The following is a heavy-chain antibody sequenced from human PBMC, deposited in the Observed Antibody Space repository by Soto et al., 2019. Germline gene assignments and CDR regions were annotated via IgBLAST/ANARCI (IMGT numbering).Heavy chain of an antibody. Sequence: QVQLVESGGGVVQPGRSLRLSCAASDFTFSDYVMHWVRQAPGKGLEWVARISYDGNYKYYADPVKGRFTISRDTSKNTLFLQMNSLKAEDTALYYCAKDRGRYCSGASCLLFDDWGQGTLVTVSS. CDR2: ISYDGNYK. J-gene: IGHJ4*02. D-gene: IGHD2-15*01. V-gene: IGHV3-30*18. CDR1: DFTFSDYV. CDR3: AKDRGRYCSGASCLLFDD.